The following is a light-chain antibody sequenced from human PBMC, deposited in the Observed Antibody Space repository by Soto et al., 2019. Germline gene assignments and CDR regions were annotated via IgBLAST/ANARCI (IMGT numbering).Light chain of an antibody. CDR3: HQYDSSPST. CDR2: GAS. CDR1: QSLNSNY. J-gene: IGKJ1*01. Sequence: EIVLTQSPGTLSLSPGEIAALSVSASQSLNSNYLAWYQQKPGQAPRLLIYGASNRATCIPDRFSGSGSGTDFTLTISRLEPEDFAVYYCHQYDSSPSTFGQGTKVDIK. V-gene: IGKV3-20*01.